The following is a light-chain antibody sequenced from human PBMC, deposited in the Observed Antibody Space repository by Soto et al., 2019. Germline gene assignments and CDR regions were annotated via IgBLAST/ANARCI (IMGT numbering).Light chain of an antibody. CDR1: QDIRNF. CDR3: QKYSSVPV. V-gene: IGKV1-27*01. Sequence: DIQMTQSPTSLSASVGDRVTITCRASQDIRNFVAWYQQKPGKAPKLLIYAASTLQSVVPSRFSGSGSCTDFTLTINSLQPEDVAPYSCQKYSSVPVFGPGTKVEIK. CDR2: AAS. J-gene: IGKJ3*01.